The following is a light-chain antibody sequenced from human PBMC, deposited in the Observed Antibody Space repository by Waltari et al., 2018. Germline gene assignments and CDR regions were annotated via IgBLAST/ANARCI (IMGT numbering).Light chain of an antibody. Sequence: QSVLTQPPSMSVAPGQKVTIPCTGGSSNFGAGYDVHWYQQFPGAAPKLLIFGNTNRASGVPGRFSGSKSGTSASLAIAGLQSEDEAVYYCQSFDSSLSASVFGGGTKLTVL. V-gene: IGLV1-40*01. CDR1: SSNFGAGYD. CDR3: QSFDSSLSASV. CDR2: GNT. J-gene: IGLJ3*02.